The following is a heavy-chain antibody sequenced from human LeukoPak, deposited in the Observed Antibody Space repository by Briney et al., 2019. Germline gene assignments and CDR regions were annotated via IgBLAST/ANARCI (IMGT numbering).Heavy chain of an antibody. CDR2: INPNRGDT. CDR1: GGTFSSYA. V-gene: IGHV1-2*06. Sequence: ASVKVSCRASGGTFSSYAISWVRQAPGQGLEWMGRINPNRGDTNYAQKFQGRVTLTRDTSINTAYMELSRLRSDDTAVYYCARQPYFEYKLDYWGQGTLVTVSS. D-gene: IGHD6-6*01. CDR3: ARQPYFEYKLDY. J-gene: IGHJ4*02.